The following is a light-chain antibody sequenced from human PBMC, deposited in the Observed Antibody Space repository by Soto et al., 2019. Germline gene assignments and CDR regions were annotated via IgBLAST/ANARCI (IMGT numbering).Light chain of an antibody. CDR2: RAS. CDR1: QSISSN. CDR3: QQYYSYPRT. V-gene: IGKV3-15*01. Sequence: ERVMAQSSTTLSVSPGEGATPSCRASQSISSNLAWYQHKLGQAPRLFIFRASSRATGIPARFSGSGSGTDFTLTISCLQSEDFATYYCQQYYSYPRTFGQGTKVDIK. J-gene: IGKJ1*01.